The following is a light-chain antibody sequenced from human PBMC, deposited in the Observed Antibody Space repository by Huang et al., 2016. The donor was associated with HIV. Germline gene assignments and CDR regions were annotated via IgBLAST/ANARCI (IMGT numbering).Light chain of an antibody. Sequence: EIVLTQSPVTLSLSPGDRATLSCRASQSIGTYLAWYQQQSGQAPRLLIYDVYKRAAGVPARFSASVSETDFTLTISSLYPDDFAIYHCQQRSKWPLTFGGGTKVEMK. V-gene: IGKV3-11*01. CDR3: QQRSKWPLT. CDR1: QSIGTY. J-gene: IGKJ4*01. CDR2: DVY.